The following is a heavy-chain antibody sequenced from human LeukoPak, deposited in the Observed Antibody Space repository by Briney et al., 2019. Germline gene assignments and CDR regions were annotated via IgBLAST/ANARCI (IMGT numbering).Heavy chain of an antibody. CDR2: IWYDGSNK. CDR3: ARGATYAYYQDY. Sequence: GGSLRLSCAASGFTFSTYGMHWVRQAPGKGLEWVALIWYDGSNKYYADSVKGRFTISRDNSKNTLYLQMNGLRAEDTAVYYCARGATYAYYQDYWGQGTLVTVSS. V-gene: IGHV3-33*01. J-gene: IGHJ4*02. CDR1: GFTFSTYG. D-gene: IGHD1-26*01.